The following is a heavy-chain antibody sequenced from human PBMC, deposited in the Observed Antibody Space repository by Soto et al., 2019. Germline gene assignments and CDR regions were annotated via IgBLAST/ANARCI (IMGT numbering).Heavy chain of an antibody. V-gene: IGHV1-2*02. CDR1: GYTFTSYY. Sequence: ASVKVSCKASGYTFTSYYMPWVRPAPGQGLEWMGWINPNSGGTNYAQKFQGRVTMTRDTSISTAYMELSRLRSDDTAVYYCARGPLKLVGNAFDIWGQGTMVTVSS. CDR2: INPNSGGT. D-gene: IGHD2-8*02. J-gene: IGHJ3*02. CDR3: ARGPLKLVGNAFDI.